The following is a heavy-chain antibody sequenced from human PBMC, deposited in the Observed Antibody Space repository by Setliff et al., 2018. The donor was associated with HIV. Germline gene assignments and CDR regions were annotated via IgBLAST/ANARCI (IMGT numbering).Heavy chain of an antibody. V-gene: IGHV4-39*07. D-gene: IGHD7-27*01. Sequence: KPSETLSLTCSFSGGSTGSSENYWGWIRQSPGKGLEWIGSAYAGGSTYYNPSLQSRITISVDMSQNHFSLRLTSVTAADTAVYHCVSGVKLGIFDSWGRGVLVTVSS. CDR3: VSGVKLGIFDS. CDR2: AYAGGST. J-gene: IGHJ4*02. CDR1: GGSTGSSENY.